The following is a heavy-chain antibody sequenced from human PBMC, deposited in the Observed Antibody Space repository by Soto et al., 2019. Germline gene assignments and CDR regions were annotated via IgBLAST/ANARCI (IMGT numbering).Heavy chain of an antibody. CDR2: ISYDGSNK. Sequence: KGLEWVAVISYDGSNKYYADSVKGRFTISRDNSKNTLYQQMNSLRAEDTAVYYCARDRSRGSEYYYYYGMDVSGQGTTVSVSS. J-gene: IGHJ6*02. D-gene: IGHD3-10*01. CDR3: ARDRSRGSEYYYYYGMDV. V-gene: IGHV3-30-3*01.